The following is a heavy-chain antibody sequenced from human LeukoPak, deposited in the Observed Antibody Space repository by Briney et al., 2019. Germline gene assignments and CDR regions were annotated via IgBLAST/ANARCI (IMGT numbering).Heavy chain of an antibody. CDR2: MNPNSGNT. Sequence: GASVKVSCKASGYTFTSYDINWVRQATGQGLEWMGWMNPNSGNTGYAQKFQGRVTMTRNTSISTAYMELSSLRSEDTAVYYRARAHSSSWYRRAFDIWGQGTMVTVSS. CDR3: ARAHSSSWYRRAFDI. CDR1: GYTFTSYD. V-gene: IGHV1-8*01. D-gene: IGHD6-13*01. J-gene: IGHJ3*02.